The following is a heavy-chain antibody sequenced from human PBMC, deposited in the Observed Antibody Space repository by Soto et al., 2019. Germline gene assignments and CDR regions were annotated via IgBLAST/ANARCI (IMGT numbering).Heavy chain of an antibody. J-gene: IGHJ6*02. D-gene: IGHD3-3*01. CDR2: IYYLGNT. Sequence: NHSETLSLTCTVSGGSISSSSSYWGWIRQPPGKGLEWVGSIYYLGNTYYNPSLKSRVTISVDTSKNQFSLKLSSVTAADTAVYYCAREFTIFGVVTAKNYYYGMDVWGQGTTVTVSS. CDR1: GGSISSSSSY. V-gene: IGHV4-39*07. CDR3: AREFTIFGVVTAKNYYYGMDV.